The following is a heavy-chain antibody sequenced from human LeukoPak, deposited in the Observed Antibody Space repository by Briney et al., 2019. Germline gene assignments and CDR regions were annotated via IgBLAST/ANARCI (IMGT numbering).Heavy chain of an antibody. V-gene: IGHV4-39*01. CDR2: IHYSGDT. Sequence: PSETLSLTCTVSGGSLSSSSYYWGWIRQPPGKGLEWIGSIHYSGDTYYNPSLKSRVIISVDTSKNQFSLKLTSVTAADTAVYYCARQAPSTATTGGWFDPWGQGTVVTVSS. CDR1: GGSLSSSSYY. D-gene: IGHD1-1*01. CDR3: ARQAPSTATTGGWFDP. J-gene: IGHJ5*02.